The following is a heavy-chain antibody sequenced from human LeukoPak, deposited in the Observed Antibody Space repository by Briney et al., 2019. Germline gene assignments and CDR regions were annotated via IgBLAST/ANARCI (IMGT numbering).Heavy chain of an antibody. CDR3: ARMVCSSTSCYTLNWFDP. J-gene: IGHJ5*02. V-gene: IGHV1-18*01. CDR2: ISAYNGYT. CDR1: GYTFTNYG. D-gene: IGHD2-2*02. Sequence: ASVKVSCKASGYTFTNYGISWMRQAPGQGLEWMGWISAYNGYTDYAQKLQFRVTMTTDTSTSTAYMELRSLRSDDTAVYYCARMVCSSTSCYTLNWFDPWGQGTLVTVSS.